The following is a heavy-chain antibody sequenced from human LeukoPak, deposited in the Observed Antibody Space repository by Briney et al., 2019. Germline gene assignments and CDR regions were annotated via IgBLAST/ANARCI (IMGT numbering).Heavy chain of an antibody. CDR1: GGSFSGYY. CDR3: ARGRMTYYDFWSGSQEDAFDI. CDR2: INHSGST. Sequence: SETLSLTCAVYGGSFSGYYWSWIRQPPGKGLEWIGEINHSGSTNYNPSLRSRVTISVDTSKNQFSLKLSSVTAADTAVYYCARGRMTYYDFWSGSQEDAFDIWGQGTMVTVSS. V-gene: IGHV4-34*01. D-gene: IGHD3-3*01. J-gene: IGHJ3*02.